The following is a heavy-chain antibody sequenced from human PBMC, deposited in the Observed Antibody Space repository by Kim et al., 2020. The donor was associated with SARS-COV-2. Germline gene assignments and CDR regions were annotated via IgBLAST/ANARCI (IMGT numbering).Heavy chain of an antibody. V-gene: IGHV1-69*13. CDR2: IIPIFGTA. CDR1: GGTFSSYA. CDR3: ARDAISGYPKHYYYYYGMDV. D-gene: IGHD3-22*01. J-gene: IGHJ6*02. Sequence: SVKVSCKASGGTFSSYAISWVRQAPGQGLEWMGGIIPIFGTANYAQKFQGRVTITADESTSTAYMELSSLRSEDTAVYYCARDAISGYPKHYYYYYGMDVWGQGTTVTVSS.